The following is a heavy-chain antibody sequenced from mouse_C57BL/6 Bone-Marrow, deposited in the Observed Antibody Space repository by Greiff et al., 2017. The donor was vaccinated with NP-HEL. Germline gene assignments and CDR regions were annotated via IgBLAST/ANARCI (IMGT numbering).Heavy chain of an antibody. CDR2: IYPRDGST. J-gene: IGHJ1*03. Sequence: QVQLQQSGPELVKPGASVKLSCKASGYTFTSYDINWVKQRPGQGLEWIGWIYPRDGSTTYNEKFKGKATLTVDTSYSTAYMELHSLTSEDSSVYFCASPIYYYGSSSPWYFDVWGTGTTVTVSS. D-gene: IGHD1-1*01. CDR1: GYTFTSYD. CDR3: ASPIYYYGSSSPWYFDV. V-gene: IGHV1-85*01.